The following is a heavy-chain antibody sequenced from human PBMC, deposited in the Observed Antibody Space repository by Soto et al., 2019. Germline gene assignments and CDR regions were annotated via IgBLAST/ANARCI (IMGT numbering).Heavy chain of an antibody. CDR2: INPFDGSR. CDR1: GYIFTSYY. V-gene: IGHV1-46*03. J-gene: IGHJ4*02. Sequence: GASVKVSCKASGYIFTSYYIHWVRQAPGQGLEWMGWINPFDGSRMFAQSFQGRVTMTRDTSTSTVYMEVSSLRSEDTAVYYCARQFYYDSSGYYGRANFDYWGQGTLVTVSS. D-gene: IGHD3-22*01. CDR3: ARQFYYDSSGYYGRANFDY.